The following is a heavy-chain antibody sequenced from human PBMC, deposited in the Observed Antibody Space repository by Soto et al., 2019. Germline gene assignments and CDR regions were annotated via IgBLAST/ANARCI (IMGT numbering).Heavy chain of an antibody. J-gene: IGHJ4*02. CDR3: ARDSREIFDY. CDR2: ISDGGDLT. Sequence: GGSLRLSCAASGFAFTGHPMSWVRQAPEKGLEWVAGISDGGDLTYNADSVKGRFTISRDNSRNTLYLQMNSLRAEDTAVYYCARDSREIFDYWGQGTLVTVSS. CDR1: GFAFTGHP. V-gene: IGHV3-23*01.